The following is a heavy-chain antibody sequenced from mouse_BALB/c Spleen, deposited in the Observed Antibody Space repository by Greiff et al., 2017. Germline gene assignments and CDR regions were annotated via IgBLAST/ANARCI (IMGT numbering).Heavy chain of an antibody. CDR1: GYTFTSYW. CDR2: INPSNGRT. CDR3: ARRDRYEDWYFDV. J-gene: IGHJ1*01. Sequence: QVQLKQPGAELVKPGASVKLSCKASGYTFTSYWMHWVKQRPGQGLEWIGEINPSNGRTNYNEKFKSKATLTVDKSSSTAYMQLSSLTSEDSAVYYCARRDRYEDWYFDVWGAGTTVTVSS. V-gene: IGHV1S81*02. D-gene: IGHD2-14*01.